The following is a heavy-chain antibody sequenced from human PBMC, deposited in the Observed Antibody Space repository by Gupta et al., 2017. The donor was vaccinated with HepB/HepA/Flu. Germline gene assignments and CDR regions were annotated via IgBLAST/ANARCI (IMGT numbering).Heavy chain of an antibody. D-gene: IGHD3-10*01. J-gene: IGHJ6*02. Sequence: VQVAESGGGLVNPGGSLRLSCQASDFTLRATWMTWVGQARGKGLEWVGRIKSETAGGTVDYAAPVKGRFTITRDDSKNTLYLQMNSQKTEDTDVYYCDTGITLSVVTYGMDVWGQGTTGTVS. V-gene: IGHV3-15*01. CDR3: DTGITLSVVTYGMDV. CDR2: IKSETAGGTV. CDR1: DFTLRATW.